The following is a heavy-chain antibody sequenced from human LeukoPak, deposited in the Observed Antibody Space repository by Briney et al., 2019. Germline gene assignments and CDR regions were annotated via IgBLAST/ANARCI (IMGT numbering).Heavy chain of an antibody. V-gene: IGHV1-69*10. CDR2: IIPILGTA. CDR3: ARGRYFDWSPYYYYYGMDV. CDR1: GGTFSSYA. D-gene: IGHD3-9*01. Sequence: ASVKVSCKASGGTFSSYAISWVRQAPGQGLEWMGGIIPILGTANYAQKFQGRVTITADKSTSTAYMELSSLRSEDTAVYYCARGRYFDWSPYYYYYGMDVWGKGTTVTVSS. J-gene: IGHJ6*04.